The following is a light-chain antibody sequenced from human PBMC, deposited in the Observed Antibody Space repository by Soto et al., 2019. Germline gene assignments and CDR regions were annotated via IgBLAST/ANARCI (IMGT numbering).Light chain of an antibody. Sequence: EIGLTQSRFSLSCGPFERASLSCSASQSVSSTYLAWYQQKPGQAPRLLIYGASTRATGIPDRFSGSGSGTDFTLTISRLEPQDFAVYYCQQYGSSPVTFGQGTRLEIK. J-gene: IGKJ5*01. V-gene: IGKV3-20*01. CDR3: QQYGSSPVT. CDR1: QSVSSTY. CDR2: GAS.